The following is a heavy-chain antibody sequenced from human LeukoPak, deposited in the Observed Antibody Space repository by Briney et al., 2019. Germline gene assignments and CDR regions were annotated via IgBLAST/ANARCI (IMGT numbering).Heavy chain of an antibody. D-gene: IGHD3-10*01. J-gene: IGHJ4*02. Sequence: GGSLRLSCAVSGITLSNYGMSWVRQAPGKGLEWVAGLSGSGGGTNYADSVQGRFTISRDNPKNTLYLQMNSLRAEDTAVYFCAKRGVVIRVFLVGFHKEAYYFDSWGEGGLVTVSA. CDR2: LSGSGGGT. CDR1: GITLSNYG. V-gene: IGHV3-23*01. CDR3: AKRGVVIRVFLVGFHKEAYYFDS.